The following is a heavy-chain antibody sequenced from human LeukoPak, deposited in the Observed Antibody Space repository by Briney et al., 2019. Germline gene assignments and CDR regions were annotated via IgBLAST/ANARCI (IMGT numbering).Heavy chain of an antibody. CDR3: ARDDYYDSSGYYLWRYYYYYGMDV. CDR2: INPNSGGT. V-gene: IGHV1-2*02. J-gene: IGHJ6*02. Sequence: ASVKVSCKASGYTFTDYYMHWVRQAPGQGLEWMGWINPNSGGTNYAQKFQGRVTMTRDTSISTAYMELSRLRSDDTAVYYCARDDYYDSSGYYLWRYYYYYGMDVWGQGTTVTVSS. CDR1: GYTFTDYY. D-gene: IGHD3-22*01.